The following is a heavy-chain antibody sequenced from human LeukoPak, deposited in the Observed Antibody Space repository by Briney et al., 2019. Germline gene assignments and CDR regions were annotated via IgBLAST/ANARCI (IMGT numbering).Heavy chain of an antibody. CDR3: ARHLYYIDV. CDR2: IYPADSHT. V-gene: IGHV5-51*01. Sequence: GESLKIYCQGSGYNFTTYWIGWVRQMPGKGLEWMGIIYPADSHTRYSPTFQDQFTSSADKSFSTAYLQERSLKASETAVYYCARHLYYIDVWGKGTTVTVSS. CDR1: GYNFTTYW. J-gene: IGHJ6*03.